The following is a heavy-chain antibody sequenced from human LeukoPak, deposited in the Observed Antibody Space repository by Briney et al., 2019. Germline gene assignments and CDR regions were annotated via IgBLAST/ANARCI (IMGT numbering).Heavy chain of an antibody. CDR3: ARDVIVVVPADSGHYYGMDV. Sequence: GSSVKVSCKASGGTFSSYAISWVRQAPGQGLEWMGGIIPIFGTANYAQKFQGRVTITADESTSTAYMELSSLRSEDTAVYYCARDVIVVVPADSGHYYGMDVWGQGTTVTVSS. CDR1: GGTFSSYA. V-gene: IGHV1-69*01. J-gene: IGHJ6*02. CDR2: IIPIFGTA. D-gene: IGHD2-2*01.